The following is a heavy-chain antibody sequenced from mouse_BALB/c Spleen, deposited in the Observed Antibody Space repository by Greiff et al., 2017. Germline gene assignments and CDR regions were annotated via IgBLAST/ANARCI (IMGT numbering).Heavy chain of an antibody. V-gene: IGHV1-7*01. CDR1: GYTFTSYW. J-gene: IGHJ2*01. CDR3: ARGSYYGSRGLYYFDY. Sequence: VKLQESGAELAKPGASVKMSCKASGYTFTSYWMHWVKQRPGQGLEWIGYINPSTGYTEYNQKFKDKATLTADKSSSTAYMQLSSLTSEDSAVYYCARGSYYGSRGLYYFDYWGQGTTLTVSS. D-gene: IGHD1-1*01. CDR2: INPSTGYT.